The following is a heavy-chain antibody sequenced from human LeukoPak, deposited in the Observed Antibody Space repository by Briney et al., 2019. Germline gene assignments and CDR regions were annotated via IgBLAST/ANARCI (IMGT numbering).Heavy chain of an antibody. J-gene: IGHJ4*02. V-gene: IGHV1-69*13. CDR1: GGTFSSYA. Sequence: ASVKVSCKASGGTFSSYAISWVRQAPGQGLEWMGGIIPIFGTANYAQKFQGRVTITADESTSTAYMELSSLRSGDTAVYYCASHYYDSSGYYYGFDYWGQGTLVTVSS. CDR2: IIPIFGTA. CDR3: ASHYYDSSGYYYGFDY. D-gene: IGHD3-22*01.